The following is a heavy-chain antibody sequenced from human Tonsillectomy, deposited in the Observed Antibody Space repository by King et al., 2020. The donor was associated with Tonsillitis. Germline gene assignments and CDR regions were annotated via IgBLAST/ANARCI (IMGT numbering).Heavy chain of an antibody. Sequence: VQLVESGAEVKKPGSSVKVSCKASGGTFSSYAISWVRQAPGQGLEWMGRIIPILGIANYAQKFQGRVTITADKSTSTAHMELSSLRSEDTAVYYCARDLPLGPIQLWLGDYWGQGTLVTVSS. CDR3: ARDLPLGPIQLWLGDY. CDR1: GGTFSSYA. J-gene: IGHJ4*02. V-gene: IGHV1-69*09. CDR2: IIPILGIA. D-gene: IGHD5-18*01.